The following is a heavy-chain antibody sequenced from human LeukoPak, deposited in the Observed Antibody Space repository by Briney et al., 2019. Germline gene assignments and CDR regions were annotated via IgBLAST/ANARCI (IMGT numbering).Heavy chain of an antibody. J-gene: IGHJ4*02. Sequence: GGSLRLSCAASGFTVSSNYMSWVRQAPGKGLEWVPVIYSGGSAYYADSVKGRFTISRDNSKNTLYLQMNSLRAEDTAVYHCASGDGYCSSTSCRHYFDYWGQGTLVTVSS. V-gene: IGHV3-53*01. CDR2: IYSGGSA. CDR3: ASGDGYCSSTSCRHYFDY. D-gene: IGHD2-2*01. CDR1: GFTVSSNY.